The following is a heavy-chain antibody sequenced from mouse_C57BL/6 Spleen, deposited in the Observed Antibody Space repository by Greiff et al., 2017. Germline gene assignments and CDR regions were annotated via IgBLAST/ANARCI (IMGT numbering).Heavy chain of an antibody. CDR2: ISSGSSTI. V-gene: IGHV5-17*01. J-gene: IGHJ1*03. CDR1: GFTFSDYG. D-gene: IGHD1-1*01. Sequence: DVHLVESGGGLVKPGGSLKLSCAASGFTFSDYGMHWVRQAPEKGLEWVAYISSGSSTIYYADTVKGRFTISRDNAKNTLFLQMTSLRSEDTAMYYCARVLLRYQRYFDVWGTGTTVTVSS. CDR3: ARVLLRYQRYFDV.